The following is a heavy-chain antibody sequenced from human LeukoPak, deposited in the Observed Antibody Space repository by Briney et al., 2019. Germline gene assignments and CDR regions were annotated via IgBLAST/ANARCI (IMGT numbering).Heavy chain of an antibody. J-gene: IGHJ2*01. CDR1: GGSISSYY. D-gene: IGHD2/OR15-2a*01. V-gene: IGHV4-59*01. CDR3: ARSGTTFWNRYFDL. Sequence: SETLSLTCTVSGGSISSYYWSWIRQPPGKGLEWIGYIYYSGSTNYNPSLKSRVTISVDTSKNQFSLKLSSVTAADTAVYYCARSGTTFWNRYFDLWGRGTLVTVSS. CDR2: IYYSGST.